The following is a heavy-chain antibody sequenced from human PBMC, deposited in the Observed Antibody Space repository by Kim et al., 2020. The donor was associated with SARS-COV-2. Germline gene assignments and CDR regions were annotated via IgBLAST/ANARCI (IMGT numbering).Heavy chain of an antibody. CDR1: GGSISSGDYY. V-gene: IGHV4-31*03. CDR2: IYYSGST. D-gene: IGHD3-22*01. Sequence: SETLSLTCTVSGGSISSGDYYWNWVRQHPGKGLEWIGYIYYSGSTYYNPSLKSRVTISVDTSKKQFSLNLSSVTAAETAVYYCARSRYDTSGYYYSFDYWGQGTLVTVSS. CDR3: ARSRYDTSGYYYSFDY. J-gene: IGHJ4*02.